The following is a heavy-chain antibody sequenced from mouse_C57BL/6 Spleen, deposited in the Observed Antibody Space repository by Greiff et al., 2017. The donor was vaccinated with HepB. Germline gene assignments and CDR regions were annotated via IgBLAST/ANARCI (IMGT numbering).Heavy chain of an antibody. D-gene: IGHD1-1*01. CDR2: IDPSDSYT. J-gene: IGHJ3*01. Sequence: QVQLQQSGAELVMPGASVKLSCKASGYTFTSYWMHWVKQRPGQGLEWIGEIDPSDSYTNYNQKFKGKSTLTVDKSSSTAYMQLSSLTSEDSAVYYCASRRGSSYWFAYWGQGTLVTVSA. CDR1: GYTFTSYW. CDR3: ASRRGSSYWFAY. V-gene: IGHV1-69*01.